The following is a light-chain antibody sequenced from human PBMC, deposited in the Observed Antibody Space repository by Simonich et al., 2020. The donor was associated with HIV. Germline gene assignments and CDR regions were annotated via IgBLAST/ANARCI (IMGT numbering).Light chain of an antibody. CDR2: AAS. CDR1: QSVSSND. V-gene: IGKV3-20*01. CDR3: QQYGSSPFT. Sequence: EIVLTQSPGTLSLSPGARATLSCRASQSVSSNDLAWSQQKPGLAPRLLMYAASSRATGIPDRCSGSGSGTDFTLTISRLEPEDFAVYYCQQYGSSPFTFGPGTKVDIK. J-gene: IGKJ3*01.